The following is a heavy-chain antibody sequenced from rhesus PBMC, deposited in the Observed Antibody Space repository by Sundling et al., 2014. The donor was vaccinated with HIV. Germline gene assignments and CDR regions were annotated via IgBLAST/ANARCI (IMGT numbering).Heavy chain of an antibody. D-gene: IGHD4-29*01. Sequence: QVQLQESGPGLVKPSETLSLTCAVSGASINDNYYWNWIRQLPGKGLELIGNIHGSSGRTYHNPSLKSRGTISRDTSKNQFSLKLTSVTAADTAVYYCATFRTSVAALEYWGQGVLVIVSS. CDR2: IHGSSGRT. J-gene: IGHJ4*01. CDR1: GASINDNYY. CDR3: ATFRTSVAALEY. V-gene: IGHV4S9*01.